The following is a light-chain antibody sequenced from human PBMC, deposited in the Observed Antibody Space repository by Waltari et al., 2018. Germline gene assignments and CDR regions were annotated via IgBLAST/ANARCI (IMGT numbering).Light chain of an antibody. J-gene: IGLJ1*01. V-gene: IGLV2-23*02. CDR2: EVS. CDR1: SSDVGSYNL. Sequence: QSALTQPASVSGSPGQSITISCTGTSSDVGSYNLVSWYQQHPGKAPKLMIYEVSKRPSGVSNRFSGSKSGNTASLTISVLQAEDEADDYCCSYAGSSTWVFGTGTKVTVL. CDR3: CSYAGSSTWV.